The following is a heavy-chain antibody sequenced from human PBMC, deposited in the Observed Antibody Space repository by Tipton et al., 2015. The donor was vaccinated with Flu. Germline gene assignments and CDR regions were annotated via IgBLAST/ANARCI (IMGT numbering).Heavy chain of an antibody. Sequence: SLRLSCVASGFTFGSYSMNWVRQAPGKGLEWLSYLSGGSGTVYYPRSVKGRFTISRDNAKNSLYLQMNSLTAEDTAVYYCAKELFRASSGTRGGGYWGQGTLVTVSS. D-gene: IGHD2-21*01. J-gene: IGHJ4*02. CDR1: GFTFGSYS. CDR2: LSGGSGTV. V-gene: IGHV3-48*04. CDR3: AKELFRASSGTRGGGY.